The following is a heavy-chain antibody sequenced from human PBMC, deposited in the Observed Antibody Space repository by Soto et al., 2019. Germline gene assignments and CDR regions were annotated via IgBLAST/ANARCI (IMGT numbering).Heavy chain of an antibody. CDR2: INPNSGGT. D-gene: IGHD2-8*01. CDR1: GYTFTGYY. Sequence: QVQLVQSGAEVKKPGDSVKVSCKASGYTFTGYYMHWVRQAPGQGLEWMGWINPNSGGTNYAQKFQCWVTITRDTSISTAYMELSRLSSDDTAVYYCARAGYCTNGVCPYWYFDLWGRGTLVTVSS. CDR3: ARAGYCTNGVCPYWYFDL. J-gene: IGHJ2*01. V-gene: IGHV1-2*04.